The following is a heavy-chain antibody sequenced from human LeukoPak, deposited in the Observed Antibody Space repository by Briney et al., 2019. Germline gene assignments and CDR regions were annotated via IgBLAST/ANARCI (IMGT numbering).Heavy chain of an antibody. CDR2: ISYDGSNK. Sequence: GRSLRLSCAASGFTFSSDAMHWVRQAPGKGLEWVAVISYDGSNKYYADSVKGRFTISRDNSKNTLYLQMNSLRAEDTAVYYCARKDDYDILTGYYLAYYYYGMDVWGQGTTVTVSS. D-gene: IGHD3-9*01. V-gene: IGHV3-30-3*01. J-gene: IGHJ6*02. CDR1: GFTFSSDA. CDR3: ARKDDYDILTGYYLAYYYYGMDV.